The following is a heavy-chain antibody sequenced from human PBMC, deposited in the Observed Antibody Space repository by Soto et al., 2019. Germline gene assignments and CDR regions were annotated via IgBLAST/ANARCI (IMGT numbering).Heavy chain of an antibody. CDR1: GFTFSSYS. Sequence: GGSLRLSCAASGFTFSSYSMNWVRQAPGKGLEWVSSISSSSSYIYYADSVKGRFTISRDNAKNSLYLQMNSLRAEDTAVYYCARVQGVMITFGGVPGMDVWGQGTTVTVSS. D-gene: IGHD3-16*01. J-gene: IGHJ6*02. CDR2: ISSSSSYI. CDR3: ARVQGVMITFGGVPGMDV. V-gene: IGHV3-21*01.